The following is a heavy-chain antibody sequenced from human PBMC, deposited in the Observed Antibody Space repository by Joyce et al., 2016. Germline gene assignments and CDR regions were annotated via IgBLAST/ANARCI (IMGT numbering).Heavy chain of an antibody. Sequence: EGQLLESGGGLVQPGGSLRLSCTASGFTFKNYIMSWVRQAPGKGLEWVSSMGGPGVNIYYADSVKGRLTISRDNDKDTLYLEMDSLKAEDTAVYYCVKHRYVILPDPKYFYGMDVWGLGTAVTVSS. J-gene: IGHJ6*02. CDR3: VKHRYVILPDPKYFYGMDV. CDR2: MGGPGVNI. D-gene: IGHD3-9*01. CDR1: GFTFKNYI. V-gene: IGHV3-23*01.